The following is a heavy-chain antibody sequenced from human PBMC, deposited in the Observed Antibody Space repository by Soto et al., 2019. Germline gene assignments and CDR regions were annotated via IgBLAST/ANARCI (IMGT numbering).Heavy chain of an antibody. J-gene: IGHJ6*02. CDR2: ISPYTGNT. CDR1: GYIFVNYG. Sequence: QVQLVQSGDEVKKPGASVKVSCKASGYIFVNYGIAWVRQAPGQGLEWMGWISPYTGNTHSATKIQGRLTMTTDTSPGTAYMARGSLTSHDTAVYYCVMVDISFPPPPRAVGGQGPTPTVSS. V-gene: IGHV1-18*01. D-gene: IGHD2-2*03. CDR3: VMVDISFPPPPRAV.